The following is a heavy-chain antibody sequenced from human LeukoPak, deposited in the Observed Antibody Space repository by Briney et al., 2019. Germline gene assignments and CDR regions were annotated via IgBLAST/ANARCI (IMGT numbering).Heavy chain of an antibody. Sequence: SVKVSCKASGGTFSSYAISWVRQAPGQGLEWMGRIIPILGIANYAQKFQGRVTITADKSTSTAYMELSSLRSEDTAVYYCARLYYDSLTGYDRYFDYWGQGTLVTVSS. D-gene: IGHD3-9*01. V-gene: IGHV1-69*04. CDR3: ARLYYDSLTGYDRYFDY. J-gene: IGHJ4*02. CDR2: IIPILGIA. CDR1: GGTFSSYA.